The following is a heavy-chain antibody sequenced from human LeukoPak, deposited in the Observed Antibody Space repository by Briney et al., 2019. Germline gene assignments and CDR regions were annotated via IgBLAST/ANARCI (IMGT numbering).Heavy chain of an antibody. D-gene: IGHD3-10*01. CDR1: GGSISSSDYY. Sequence: PSETLSLTCTVPGGSISSSDYYWGWIRQPPGQGLEWIGSIDYSGSTYYNPSLKSRVTISVDTSKNQFSLKLSSVTAADTAVYYCARDLYSSYGSGYFDYWGQGTLVTVSS. V-gene: IGHV4-39*07. CDR2: IDYSGST. J-gene: IGHJ4*02. CDR3: ARDLYSSYGSGYFDY.